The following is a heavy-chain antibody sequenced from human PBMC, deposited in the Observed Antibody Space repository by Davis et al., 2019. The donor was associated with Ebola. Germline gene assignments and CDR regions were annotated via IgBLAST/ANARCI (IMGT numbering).Heavy chain of an antibody. D-gene: IGHD5-12*01. CDR3: AGNIVATITDYYYGMDV. CDR2: IIPIFGTA. V-gene: IGHV1-69*05. Sequence: SVKVSCKASGGTFSSYAISWVRQAPGQGLEWMGGIIPIFGTANYAQKFQGRVTMTRDTSTSTVYMELSSLRSEDTAVYYCAGNIVATITDYYYGMDVWGQGTTVTVSS. J-gene: IGHJ6*02. CDR1: GGTFSSYA.